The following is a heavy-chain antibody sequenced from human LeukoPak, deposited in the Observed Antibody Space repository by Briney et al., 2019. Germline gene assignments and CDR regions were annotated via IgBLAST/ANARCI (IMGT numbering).Heavy chain of an antibody. CDR3: ARGLSRGYYDFWSGWDTDDAFDI. Sequence: GASVKVSCKASGGTFSSYAISWVRQAPGQGLEWMGGIIPIFGTANYAQKFQGRVTITTDESTSTAYMELSSLRSEDTAVYYCARGLSRGYYDFWSGWDTDDAFDIWGQGTMVTVSS. CDR1: GGTFSSYA. CDR2: IIPIFGTA. D-gene: IGHD3-3*01. V-gene: IGHV1-69*05. J-gene: IGHJ3*02.